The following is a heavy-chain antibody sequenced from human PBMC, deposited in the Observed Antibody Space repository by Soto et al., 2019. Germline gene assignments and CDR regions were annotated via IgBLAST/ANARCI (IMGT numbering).Heavy chain of an antibody. CDR3: AGLPPSDSMIRSDFDF. CDR1: GDSIRSYY. CDR2: MHHSGST. V-gene: IGHV4-59*01. Sequence: QVQLQESGPGLVKPSETLSLTCSVSGDSIRSYYWSWIRQPPGKGLEWIGYMHHSGSTNYNPSLNSPATRSIDTFKIQFSQKQSSVTVADTAVTYCAGLPPSDSMIRSDFDFWGQGTMVTVSS. D-gene: IGHD3-22*01. J-gene: IGHJ3*01.